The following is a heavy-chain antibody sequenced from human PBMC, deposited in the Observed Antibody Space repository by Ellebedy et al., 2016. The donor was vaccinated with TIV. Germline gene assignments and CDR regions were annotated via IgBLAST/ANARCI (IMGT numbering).Heavy chain of an antibody. V-gene: IGHV3-30*03. J-gene: IGHJ3*02. CDR3: VRGWYSSGHCDVFTM. D-gene: IGHD6-19*01. Sequence: GESLKISXVGFGFTLSDSVMHWVRQDPGKGLDWVAGISVDGRAVHYPDSVKGRFTISRDNAQNTVYLQMNSLRLEDTAVYYCVRGWYSSGHCDVFTMWGQGTIVTVSS. CDR2: ISVDGRAV. CDR1: GFTLSDSV.